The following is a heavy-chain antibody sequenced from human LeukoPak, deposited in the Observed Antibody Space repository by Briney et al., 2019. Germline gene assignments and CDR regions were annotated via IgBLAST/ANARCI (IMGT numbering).Heavy chain of an antibody. CDR2: ISSNGGST. CDR3: ARDSDVLRYFDWLPHMDV. D-gene: IGHD3-9*01. J-gene: IGHJ6*03. CDR1: GFTFSSYA. V-gene: IGHV3-64*01. Sequence: PGGSLRLSCAASGFTFSSYAMHWVRQAPGKGLEYVSAISSNGGSTYYANSVKGRFTISRDNSKNTLYLQMGSLRAEDMAVYYCARDSDVLRYFDWLPHMDVWGKGTTVTISS.